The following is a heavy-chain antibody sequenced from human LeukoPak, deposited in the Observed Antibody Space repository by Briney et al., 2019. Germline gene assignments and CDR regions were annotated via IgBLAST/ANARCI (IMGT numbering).Heavy chain of an antibody. V-gene: IGHV3-11*04. CDR3: ARQGLEVRGVTYAYYMDV. CDR1: GFTFSDYY. CDR2: ISSSGSTI. J-gene: IGHJ6*03. Sequence: GESLRLSCAASGFTFSDYYMSWIRQAPGKGLEWVSYISSSGSTIYYADSVKGRFTISRDNAKNSLYLQMNSLRAEDTAVYYCARQGLEVRGVTYAYYMDVWGKGTTVTVSS. D-gene: IGHD3-10*01.